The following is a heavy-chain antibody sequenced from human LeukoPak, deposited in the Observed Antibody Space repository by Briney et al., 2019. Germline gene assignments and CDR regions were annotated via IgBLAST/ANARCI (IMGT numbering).Heavy chain of an antibody. Sequence: GGSLRLSCGASGFTFDDYWMSWVRQAPGQGLEWVANINQDGSEKYYLDSAKGRFTISRDNARNSLYLQVNSLRAEDTAVYFCARDLVVRGRWSWFDPWGQGTLVTVSS. V-gene: IGHV3-7*01. J-gene: IGHJ5*02. CDR1: GFTFDDYW. D-gene: IGHD3-10*01. CDR2: INQDGSEK. CDR3: ARDLVVRGRWSWFDP.